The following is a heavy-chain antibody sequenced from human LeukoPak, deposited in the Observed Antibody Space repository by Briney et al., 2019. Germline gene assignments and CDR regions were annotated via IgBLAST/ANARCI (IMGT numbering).Heavy chain of an antibody. CDR2: ISISGGNT. Sequence: GGSLRLSCAASGFTFSSYAMSWVRQAPGKGLEWVSTISISGGNTYYAGSVKGRFTISRDNSNNTLYLQMNSLRAEDTAVYYCAKGGVIFDYWGQGTLVTVSS. CDR3: AKGGVIFDY. D-gene: IGHD2/OR15-2a*01. J-gene: IGHJ4*02. CDR1: GFTFSSYA. V-gene: IGHV3-23*01.